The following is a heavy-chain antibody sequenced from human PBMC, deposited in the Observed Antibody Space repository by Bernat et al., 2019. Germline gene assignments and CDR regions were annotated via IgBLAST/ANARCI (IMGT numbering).Heavy chain of an antibody. CDR3: ARWGVWELLFYYYGMDV. J-gene: IGHJ6*02. CDR1: GFTVSSNY. V-gene: IGHV3-66*01. CDR2: IYSGGST. Sequence: EVQLVESGGGLVQPGGSLRLSCAASGFTVSSNYMSWVRQAPGKGLEWVSVIYSGGSTYYADSVKGRFTISRDNSKNTLYLQMNSLRAEDTAVHYCARWGVWELLFYYYGMDVWGQGTTVTVSS. D-gene: IGHD1-26*01.